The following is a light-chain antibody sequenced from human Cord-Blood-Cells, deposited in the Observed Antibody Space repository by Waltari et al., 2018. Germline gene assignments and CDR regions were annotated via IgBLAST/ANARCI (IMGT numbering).Light chain of an antibody. Sequence: HSALPQPASVSGSPGQSIAISCTGTSSGVGGYHHVSWYHQHPGKAPKLMIDDVSNRPSGVANRFAGSKAGNTASLTSSGLQAEDEADYYCSSYTSSSTLWVFGGGTKLTVL. CDR1: SSGVGGYHH. J-gene: IGLJ3*02. CDR2: DVS. V-gene: IGLV2-14*03. CDR3: SSYTSSSTLWV.